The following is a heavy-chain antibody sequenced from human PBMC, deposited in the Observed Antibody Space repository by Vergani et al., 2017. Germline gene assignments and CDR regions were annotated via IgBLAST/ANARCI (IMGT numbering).Heavy chain of an antibody. D-gene: IGHD3-10*01. CDR1: GYTFTSYG. J-gene: IGHJ4*02. Sequence: QVQLVQSGAEVKKPGASVKVSCKASGYTFTSYGISWVRQAPGQGLEWMGWISAYNGNTNYAQKLQGRVTMTTDTSTSTAYMELRSLRSDDTAVYYCASQKPESVLLSWRDPFDYWGQGTLVTVSS. CDR2: ISAYNGNT. CDR3: ASQKPESVLLSWRDPFDY. V-gene: IGHV1-18*01.